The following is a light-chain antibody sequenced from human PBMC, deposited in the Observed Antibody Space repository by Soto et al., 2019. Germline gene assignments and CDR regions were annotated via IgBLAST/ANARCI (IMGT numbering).Light chain of an antibody. J-gene: IGKJ5*01. V-gene: IGKV3-20*01. CDR1: QSVSNDF. CDR2: GAS. CDR3: QQYGSSPLT. Sequence: EIVFTHSPCTLSLSPGERATPSCRASQSVSNDFLAWYQQKPGQAPRLLIYGASTRATDVPDRFSGSGSGADFTLSISRLEPEDFAVYYCQQYGSSPLTFGGGTRLEI.